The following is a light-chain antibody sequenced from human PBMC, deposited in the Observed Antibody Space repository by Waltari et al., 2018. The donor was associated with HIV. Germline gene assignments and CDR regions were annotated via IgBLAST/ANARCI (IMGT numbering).Light chain of an antibody. V-gene: IGLV4-69*01. CDR1: GGHSSYA. CDR2: LNSDGSH. J-gene: IGLJ3*02. Sequence: QLVLTQSPSASAPLGASVKLTCTLRGGHSSYAIPSHPQQPEKGPRYLMKLNSDGSHKKGDGIPDRFSGSSSGAERYLTISSLQSEDEADYYCQTWGTGINWVFGGGTKLTVL. CDR3: QTWGTGINWV.